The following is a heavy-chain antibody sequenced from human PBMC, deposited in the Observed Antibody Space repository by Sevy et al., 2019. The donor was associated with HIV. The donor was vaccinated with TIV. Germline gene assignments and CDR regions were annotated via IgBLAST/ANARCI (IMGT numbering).Heavy chain of an antibody. V-gene: IGHV3-48*01. CDR1: GFTFSSYS. CDR2: ISSSSSTI. CDR3: ARGFNVVVPADFDY. D-gene: IGHD2-2*01. J-gene: IGHJ4*02. Sequence: GSLRLSCAASGFTFSSYSMNWVRQAPGKGLEWVSYISSSSSTIYYADSVKGRFTISRDNAKNSLYLQMNSLRAEDTAVYYCARGFNVVVPADFDYWGQGTLVTVSS.